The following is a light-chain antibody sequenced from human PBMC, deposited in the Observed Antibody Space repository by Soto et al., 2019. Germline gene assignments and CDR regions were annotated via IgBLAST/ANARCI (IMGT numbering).Light chain of an antibody. J-gene: IGLJ3*02. V-gene: IGLV1-40*01. Sequence: QSVLTQPPSVSGAPGQRVTISCTGSSSNIGAGYDVHWYQQLPGTAPKLLIYGNSNRPSGVPDRFSGSKSGTSASLAITGLQAEDEADYYCATRDNSLSRWVFGGGTKVTVL. CDR1: SSNIGAGYD. CDR3: ATRDNSLSRWV. CDR2: GNS.